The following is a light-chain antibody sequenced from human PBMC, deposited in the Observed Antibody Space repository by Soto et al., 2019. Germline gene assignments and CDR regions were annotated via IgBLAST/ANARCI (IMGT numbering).Light chain of an antibody. CDR3: RSYTTSSSYV. J-gene: IGLJ1*01. V-gene: IGLV2-14*01. CDR1: SSDVGGYIY. Sequence: QSALTQPASVSGSPGQSITISCTGTSSDVGGYIYVSWYQQHPGKAPKLMIYDVTSRPSGVSYRFSGSKSGNTASLTISGLQAEDEADYYCRSYTTSSSYVFGTGTKVTVL. CDR2: DVT.